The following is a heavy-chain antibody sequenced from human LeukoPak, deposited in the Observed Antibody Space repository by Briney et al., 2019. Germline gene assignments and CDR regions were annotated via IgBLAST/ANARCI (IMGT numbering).Heavy chain of an antibody. CDR2: IKEDGSET. V-gene: IGHV3-7*01. CDR1: GFTFSSYW. D-gene: IGHD3-9*01. Sequence: GGSLRLSCAASGFTFSSYWMNWVRQAPGKGLEWVANIKEDGSETNYVDPVKGRFTISRDNTKNSLYLQMNSLRAEDTAVYYCARGSRFFDWLFFDYWGQGTLVTVSS. J-gene: IGHJ4*02. CDR3: ARGSRFFDWLFFDY.